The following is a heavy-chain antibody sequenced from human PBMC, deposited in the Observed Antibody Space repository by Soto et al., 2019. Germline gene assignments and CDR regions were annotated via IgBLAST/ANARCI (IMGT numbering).Heavy chain of an antibody. J-gene: IGHJ6*03. V-gene: IGHV3-23*01. CDR2: ISGTGGNT. CDR1: GVTFNYYG. CDR3: AKDPTYDYYYYMDV. Sequence: PGGSLRLSCAASGVTFNYYGMKWVRQAPGKGLEWVSSISGTGGNTDYTDSVKGRFTVSRDNSKNTLYLQMNSLRAEDTAVYYCAKDPTYDYYYYMDVWGKGTSVTVSS.